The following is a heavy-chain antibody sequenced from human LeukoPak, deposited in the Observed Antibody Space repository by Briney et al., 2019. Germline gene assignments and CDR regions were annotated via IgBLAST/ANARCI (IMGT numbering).Heavy chain of an antibody. Sequence: SETLSLTCAVYGGSFSGYYWSWIRQPPGKGLEWIGEINHSGSTNYNPSLKSRVAISVDTSKDQFSLKLSSVTAADTAVYYCALGYCSGGSCQHSYYFDYWGQGTLVTVSS. V-gene: IGHV4-34*01. D-gene: IGHD2-15*01. J-gene: IGHJ4*02. CDR2: INHSGST. CDR3: ALGYCSGGSCQHSYYFDY. CDR1: GGSFSGYY.